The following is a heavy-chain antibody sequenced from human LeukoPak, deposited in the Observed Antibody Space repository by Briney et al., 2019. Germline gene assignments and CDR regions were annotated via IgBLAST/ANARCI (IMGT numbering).Heavy chain of an antibody. Sequence: PGGSLRLSCAASGFTFSSYSMNWVRQAPGKGLEWVSVIYSGGSTYYADSVKGRFTISRDNSKYTLYLQMNSLRAEDTAVYYCARDQAAVAASDAFDIWGQGTMVTVSS. CDR2: IYSGGST. V-gene: IGHV3-66*01. D-gene: IGHD6-19*01. J-gene: IGHJ3*02. CDR1: GFTFSSYS. CDR3: ARDQAAVAASDAFDI.